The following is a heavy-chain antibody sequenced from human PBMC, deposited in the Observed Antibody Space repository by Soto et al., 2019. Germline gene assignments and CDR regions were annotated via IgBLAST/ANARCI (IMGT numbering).Heavy chain of an antibody. Sequence: GASVKVSCKASAYAFSRHGISWVRQAPGQGLEWMGWISTYNGHTNYAQRFQGRVTMTTDTSTSTAYMELRSLRSDDTAVYYCARDRRSGNYRNNEGGSFDPWGQGTLVTVSS. D-gene: IGHD1-26*01. J-gene: IGHJ5*02. V-gene: IGHV1-18*04. CDR2: ISTYNGHT. CDR3: ARDRRSGNYRNNEGGSFDP. CDR1: AYAFSRHG.